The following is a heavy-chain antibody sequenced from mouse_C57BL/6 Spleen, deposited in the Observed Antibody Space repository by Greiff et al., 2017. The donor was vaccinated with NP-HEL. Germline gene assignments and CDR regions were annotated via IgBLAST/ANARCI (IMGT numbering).Heavy chain of an antibody. CDR1: GYTFTSYW. CDR3: ARSYGTAWFAY. J-gene: IGHJ3*01. V-gene: IGHV1-69*01. Sequence: QVQLQQPGAELVMPGASVKLSCKASGYTFTSYWMHWVKQRPGQGLEWIGEIDPSDSYTNYNQKFKSKSTLTVDKSSSTAYMQLSSLTSEDSAVCYCARSYGTAWFAYWGQGTLVAVSA. D-gene: IGHD1-1*01. CDR2: IDPSDSYT.